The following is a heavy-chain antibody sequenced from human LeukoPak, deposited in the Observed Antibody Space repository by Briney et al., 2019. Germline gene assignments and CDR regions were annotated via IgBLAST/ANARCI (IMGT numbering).Heavy chain of an antibody. CDR1: GGSISSSSYY. CDR2: INHSGST. J-gene: IGHJ5*02. CDR3: ASGAAAGTVAYNWFDP. Sequence: TSETLSLTCTVSGGSISSSSYYWSWIRQPPGKGLEWIGEINHSGSTNYNPSLKSRVTISVDTSKNQFSLKLSSVTAADTAVYYCASGAAAGTVAYNWFDPWGQGTLVTVSS. V-gene: IGHV4-39*07. D-gene: IGHD6-13*01.